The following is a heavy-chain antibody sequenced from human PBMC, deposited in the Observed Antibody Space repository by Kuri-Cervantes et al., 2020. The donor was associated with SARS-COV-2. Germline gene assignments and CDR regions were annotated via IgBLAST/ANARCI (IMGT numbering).Heavy chain of an antibody. D-gene: IGHD3-3*01. J-gene: IGHJ6*03. CDR1: GFTFSSYA. Sequence: GGSLRLSCAASGFTFSSYAMSWVRQAPGKGLEWVSAISGSGGSTCYADSVKGRFTISRDNSKNTLYLQMNSLRAEDTAVYYCAKVYYDFWSGYYNYYYYMDVWGKGTTVTVSS. V-gene: IGHV3-23*01. CDR3: AKVYYDFWSGYYNYYYYMDV. CDR2: ISGSGGST.